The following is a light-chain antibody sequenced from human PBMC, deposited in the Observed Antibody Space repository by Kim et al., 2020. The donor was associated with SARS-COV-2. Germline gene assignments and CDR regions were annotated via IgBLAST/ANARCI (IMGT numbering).Light chain of an antibody. Sequence: EIVMTQSPATLSVSPGERATLSCRASQSVSSNLAWYQQKPGQAPSLLIYGASTRATGIPSRFSGSGSGTEFTLTISSLQSEDFAVYSCQQYNNWPYTFGQGTKLE. CDR1: QSVSSN. J-gene: IGKJ2*01. V-gene: IGKV3-15*01. CDR2: GAS. CDR3: QQYNNWPYT.